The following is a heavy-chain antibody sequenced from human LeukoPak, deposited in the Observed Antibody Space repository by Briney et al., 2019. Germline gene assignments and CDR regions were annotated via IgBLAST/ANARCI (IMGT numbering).Heavy chain of an antibody. J-gene: IGHJ4*02. CDR1: GFTFSSYG. CDR3: AKDRSIGTYYTFDH. D-gene: IGHD1-26*01. Sequence: GGSLRLSCAAPGFTFSSYGMSWVRQAPGKGLEWVSAISGSGGSTYYADSVKGRFTISRDNSNNTLYLQMSSLTAADTAVYYCAKDRSIGTYYTFDHWGQGTLVTVSS. V-gene: IGHV3-23*01. CDR2: ISGSGGST.